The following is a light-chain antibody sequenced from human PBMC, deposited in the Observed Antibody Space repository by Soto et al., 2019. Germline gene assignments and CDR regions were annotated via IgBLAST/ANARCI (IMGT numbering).Light chain of an antibody. CDR3: QHYGGRWT. CDR2: GAS. J-gene: IGKJ1*01. CDR1: QSVSTNY. V-gene: IGKV3-20*01. Sequence: EIVLTQSPGTLSLSPGERATLSCRASQSVSTNYIAWYQKEPGRAPRLLIYGASNSASGIPDRFSGSGSGTDFPITINRLAPEDYAVYYCQHYGGRWTFGQGTKVEIK.